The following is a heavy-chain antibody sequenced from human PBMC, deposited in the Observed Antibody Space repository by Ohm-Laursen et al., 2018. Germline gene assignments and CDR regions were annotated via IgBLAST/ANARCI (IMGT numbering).Heavy chain of an antibody. CDR2: IYYSGST. J-gene: IGHJ4*02. CDR1: GGSITSFY. CDR3: ARRGPSQVYFDY. D-gene: IGHD2-2*01. Sequence: SETLSLTCTVSGGSITSFYWSWIRQSPGKGLEWIGYIYYSGSTNYNPSLKSRVTISVDTSKNQFSLKLSSVTAADTALYYCARRGPSQVYFDYWGQGTLVTVSS. V-gene: IGHV4-59*01.